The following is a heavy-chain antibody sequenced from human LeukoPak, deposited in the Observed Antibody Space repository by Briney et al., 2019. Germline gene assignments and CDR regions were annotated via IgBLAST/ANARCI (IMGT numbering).Heavy chain of an antibody. CDR1: GFSFSAYT. Sequence: PGGSLRLSCVASGFSFSAYTMHWVRQAPGKGLEYVSAIRSDGSSTFYPSSVRGRFTISRNNSKSTLYLRMGSLRAEDTAVYYCTRRYGGHSGWAGYHDSWGQGTLVTVSS. CDR2: IRSDGSST. D-gene: IGHD6-19*01. J-gene: IGHJ4*02. V-gene: IGHV3-64*01. CDR3: TRRYGGHSGWAGYHDS.